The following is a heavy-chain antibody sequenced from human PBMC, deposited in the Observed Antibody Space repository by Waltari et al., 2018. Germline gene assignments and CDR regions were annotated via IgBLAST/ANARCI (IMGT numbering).Heavy chain of an antibody. CDR1: GFTFSSYP. Sequence: EVQLLESGGGLVQPGGSLRLSCAASGFTFSSYPMSWVGQAQGKGLEWVPAISGSGGSTYYEDSVKGRFTISRDNSKNTLYLQMNSLRAEDTAVYYCAKALGAKPDTPLYWGQGTLVTVSS. CDR3: AKALGAKPDTPLY. D-gene: IGHD3-16*01. V-gene: IGHV3-23*01. J-gene: IGHJ4*02. CDR2: ISGSGGST.